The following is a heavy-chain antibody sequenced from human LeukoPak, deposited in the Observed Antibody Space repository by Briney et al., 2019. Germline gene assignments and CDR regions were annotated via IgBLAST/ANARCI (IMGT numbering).Heavy chain of an antibody. CDR2: ISSSSSYI. Sequence: PGGSLRLSCAASGFTFSSYSMNWVRQAPGKGLEWVSSISSSSSYIYYADSVKGRFTISRDNAKNSLYLQMNTLRAEDTAVYYCARADGRYSGSYFPDAFDIWGQGTMVTVSS. V-gene: IGHV3-21*01. D-gene: IGHD1-26*01. CDR3: ARADGRYSGSYFPDAFDI. CDR1: GFTFSSYS. J-gene: IGHJ3*02.